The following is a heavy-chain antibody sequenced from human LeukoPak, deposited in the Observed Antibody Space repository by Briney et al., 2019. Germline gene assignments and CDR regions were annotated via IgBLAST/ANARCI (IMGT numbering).Heavy chain of an antibody. CDR1: GGSISSSSYY. CDR2: IYYSGST. J-gene: IGHJ4*02. CDR3: ARHPGPAARGGFDY. D-gene: IGHD2-2*01. Sequence: PSETLSLTCTVPGGSISSSSYYWGWIRQPPGKGLEWIGSIYYSGSTYYNPSLKSRVTISVDTSKNQFSLKLSSVTAADTAVYYCARHPGPAARGGFDYWGQGTLVTVSS. V-gene: IGHV4-39*01.